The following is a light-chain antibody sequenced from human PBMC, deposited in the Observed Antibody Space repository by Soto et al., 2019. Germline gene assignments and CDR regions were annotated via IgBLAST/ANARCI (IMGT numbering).Light chain of an antibody. CDR3: QQYANVPYT. CDR2: GAS. Sequence: DIQMTQSPSSLSASVGDRVTITCQASQDMRKYLSWYQQEPGKAPKLLIYGASNLEPGVPSMFSGGGYGTDFFLTISSLRPEDIATYYCQQYANVPYTFGRGTKLEIK. V-gene: IGKV1-33*01. CDR1: QDMRKY. J-gene: IGKJ2*01.